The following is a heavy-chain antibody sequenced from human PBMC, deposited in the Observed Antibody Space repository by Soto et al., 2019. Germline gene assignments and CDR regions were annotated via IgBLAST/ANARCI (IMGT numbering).Heavy chain of an antibody. CDR1: GYTFTSYA. CDR3: ARDSKKRGYSYGFFDY. J-gene: IGHJ4*02. CDR2: INAGNGNT. Sequence: ASVKVSCKASGYTFTSYAMHWVRQAPGQRLEWMGWINAGNGNTKYSQKFQGRVTITRDTSASTAYMELSSLRSEDTAVYYCARDSKKRGYSYGFFDYWGQGTLVTVSS. V-gene: IGHV1-3*01. D-gene: IGHD5-18*01.